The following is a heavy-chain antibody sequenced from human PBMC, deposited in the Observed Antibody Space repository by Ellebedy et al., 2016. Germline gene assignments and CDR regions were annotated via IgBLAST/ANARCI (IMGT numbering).Heavy chain of an antibody. CDR3: ARGPHLSWYGSVKYYYYMDV. D-gene: IGHD6-13*01. Sequence: SETLSLXXAVYGGSFSGYYWSWIRQPPGKGLEWIGEINHSGSTNYNPSLKSRVTISVDTSKNQFSLKLSSVTAADTAVYYCARGPHLSWYGSVKYYYYMDVWGKGTTVTVSS. J-gene: IGHJ6*03. V-gene: IGHV4-34*01. CDR2: INHSGST. CDR1: GGSFSGYY.